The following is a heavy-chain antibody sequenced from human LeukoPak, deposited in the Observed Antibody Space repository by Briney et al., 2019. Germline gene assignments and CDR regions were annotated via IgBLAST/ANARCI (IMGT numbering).Heavy chain of an antibody. Sequence: PGGSLRLSCAASGFTFSSYAMHWVRQAPGKGLEWVSSISSGSGYIYYADSVKGRFTISRDNAKSSLFLQMNSLRAEDTAVYYCARATGSGSYYSFDYWGQGTLVTVSS. V-gene: IGHV3-21*06. J-gene: IGHJ4*02. CDR2: ISSGSGYI. D-gene: IGHD1-26*01. CDR1: GFTFSSYA. CDR3: ARATGSGSYYSFDY.